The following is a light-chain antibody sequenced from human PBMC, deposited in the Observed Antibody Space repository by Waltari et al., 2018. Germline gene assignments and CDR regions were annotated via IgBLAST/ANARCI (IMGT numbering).Light chain of an antibody. CDR3: HQYNTLPLT. CDR2: TAS. CDR1: ESVKNI. J-gene: IGKJ4*01. Sequence: DVQLIHSPSTLSASVGDRVTLTCRASESVKNILAWYQHQPGKAPKVLVHTASRLESGVASRFSGSGYGTEFTLTISSLEPDDFATYYCHQYNTLPLTFGGGTKVEIK. V-gene: IGKV1-5*03.